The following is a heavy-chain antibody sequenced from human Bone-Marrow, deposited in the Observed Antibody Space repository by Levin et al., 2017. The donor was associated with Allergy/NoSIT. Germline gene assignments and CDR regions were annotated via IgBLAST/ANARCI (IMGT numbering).Heavy chain of an antibody. D-gene: IGHD1-26*01. CDR3: ARDDTVGYLDS. J-gene: IGHJ5*01. CDR2: IYYTGRT. CDR1: GGSIRSYH. Sequence: SETLSLTCNVSGGSIRSYHWTWVRQPPGKGLEWIGYIYYTGRTNYNPSLKSRVSISVDASKKQFSLYLRSVTAADTAIYYCARDDTVGYLDSWGQGILVTVSS. V-gene: IGHV4-59*01.